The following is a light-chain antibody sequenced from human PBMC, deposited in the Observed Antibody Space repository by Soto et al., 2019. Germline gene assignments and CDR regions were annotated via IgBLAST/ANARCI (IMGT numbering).Light chain of an antibody. V-gene: IGKV3-15*01. Sequence: ELILTQSPGTLSVSPGETVTLVCRASQSVSVYLAWYQQKSGQPPRLLIHGASDRATVVPARFSGSGSGTECTVRISSRQSEDLGTYYCRQYKDWPPLTFGGGTRVDIK. CDR1: QSVSVY. CDR2: GAS. CDR3: RQYKDWPPLT. J-gene: IGKJ4*01.